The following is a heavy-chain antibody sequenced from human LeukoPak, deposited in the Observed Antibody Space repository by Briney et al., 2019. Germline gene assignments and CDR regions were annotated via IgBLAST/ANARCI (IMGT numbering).Heavy chain of an antibody. D-gene: IGHD6-13*01. CDR3: ARVVQQLAYYYYMDV. Sequence: SETLSLTCTVSGGSISSSSYYWGWIRQPPGKGLEWIGSIYYSGSTYYNPSLKSRVTISVDTSKNQFSLKLSSVTVADTAVYYCARVVQQLAYYYYMDVWGKGTTVTVSS. V-gene: IGHV4-39*07. CDR2: IYYSGST. CDR1: GGSISSSSYY. J-gene: IGHJ6*03.